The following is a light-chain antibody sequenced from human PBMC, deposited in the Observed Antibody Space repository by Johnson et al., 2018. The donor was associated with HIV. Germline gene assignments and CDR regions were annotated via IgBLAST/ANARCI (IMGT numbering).Light chain of an antibody. CDR3: GTWASSLTTSYV. J-gene: IGLJ1*01. CDR1: SSNIGNNY. V-gene: IGLV1-51*02. CDR2: ENN. Sequence: QSVLTQPPSVSAAPGQKVTISCSGSSSNIGNNYVSWYQQLPGTAPKLLIYENNKRPSGIPDRFSGSKSGTSATLGITGLQTGDEADYYCGTWASSLTTSYVFGTGTKVIVV.